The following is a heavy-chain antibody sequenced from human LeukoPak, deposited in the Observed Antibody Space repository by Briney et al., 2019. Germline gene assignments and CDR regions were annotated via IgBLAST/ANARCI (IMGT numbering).Heavy chain of an antibody. V-gene: IGHV1-2*02. CDR2: ITPNSGCT. Sequence: ASVKVSCKASGYTFTGYYMHWVRQAPGQGLEWMGWITPNSGCTNYAQKFQGRVTMTRATAISTAYMELSRLRSDDTAVYYCAREVFGATMIDYWGQGTLVTVSS. CDR3: AREVFGATMIDY. D-gene: IGHD1-26*01. J-gene: IGHJ4*02. CDR1: GYTFTGYY.